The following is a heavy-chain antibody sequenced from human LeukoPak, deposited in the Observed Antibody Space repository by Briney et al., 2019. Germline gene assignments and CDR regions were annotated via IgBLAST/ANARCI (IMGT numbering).Heavy chain of an antibody. V-gene: IGHV4-39*01. Sequence: PSETLSLTCTISGDSIGGSISTNAFYWAWIRQSPGKSLEYIASIYYSGSTYYNPSLKSRVTISVDTSKNQFSLKLSSVTAADTAVYYCARHNRGLGQLGSYLKTEVDYWGRGTLVTVSS. CDR2: IYYSGST. CDR1: GDSIGGSISTNAFY. D-gene: IGHD3-16*02. CDR3: ARHNRGLGQLGSYLKTEVDY. J-gene: IGHJ4*02.